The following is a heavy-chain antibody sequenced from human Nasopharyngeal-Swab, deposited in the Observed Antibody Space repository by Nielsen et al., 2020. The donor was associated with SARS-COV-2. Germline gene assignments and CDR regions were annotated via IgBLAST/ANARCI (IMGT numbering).Heavy chain of an antibody. CDR2: IYHSGST. V-gene: IGHV4-38-2*02. D-gene: IGHD3-3*01. CDR3: ARDAYYDFWGDYSYGLDA. Sequence: SETLSLTCSVSGYSISSNYYWGWIRQPPGKGLEWIGNIYHSGSTNYNPSLKSRVTISVDTSKNHFSLKLNSVTAADTAVYYCARDAYYDFWGDYSYGLDAWGHGATVTVSS. CDR1: GYSISSNYY. J-gene: IGHJ6*02.